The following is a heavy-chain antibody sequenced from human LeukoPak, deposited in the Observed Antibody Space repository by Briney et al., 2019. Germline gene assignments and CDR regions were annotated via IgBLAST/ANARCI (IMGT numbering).Heavy chain of an antibody. D-gene: IGHD4-23*01. CDR1: GYTFTGYY. V-gene: IGHV1-2*04. J-gene: IGHJ2*01. CDR3: ARVYAGGLGRDSGYFDL. CDR2: INPNSGGT. Sequence: ASVKVSCKASGYTFTGYYMHWVRQAPGQGLEWMGWINPNSGGTNYAQKFQGWVTMTRDTSISTAYMGLSRLRSDDTAVYYCARVYAGGLGRDSGYFDLWGRGTLVTVSS.